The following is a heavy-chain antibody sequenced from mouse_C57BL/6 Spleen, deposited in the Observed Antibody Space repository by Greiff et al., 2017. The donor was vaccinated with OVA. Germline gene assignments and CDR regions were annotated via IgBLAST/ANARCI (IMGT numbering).Heavy chain of an antibody. V-gene: IGHV1-64*01. CDR2: IHPNSGST. J-gene: IGHJ4*01. D-gene: IGHD1-1*01. Sequence: QVQLQQPGAELVKPGASVTLSCKASGYTFTSYWMHWVKQSPGQGLEWIGMIHPNSGSTNYNEKFKSQATLTVDKSSSTAYMQLSSLTSEDSAVYYCARTFITTVVARYYYAMDYWGQGTSVTVSS. CDR3: ARTFITTVVARYYYAMDY. CDR1: GYTFTSYW.